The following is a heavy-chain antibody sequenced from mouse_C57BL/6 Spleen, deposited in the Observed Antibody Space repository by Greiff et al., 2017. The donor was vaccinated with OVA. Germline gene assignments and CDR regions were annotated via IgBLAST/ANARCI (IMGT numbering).Heavy chain of an antibody. CDR2: ISSGSSTI. V-gene: IGHV5-17*01. CDR3: ARVGSWYFDV. CDR1: GFTFSDYG. D-gene: IGHD4-1*01. Sequence: EVQRVESGGGLVKPGGSLKLSCAASGFTFSDYGMHWVRQAPEKGLEWVAYISSGSSTIYYADTVKGRFTISRDNAKNTLFLQMTSLRSEDTAMYYCARVGSWYFDVWGTGTTVTVSS. J-gene: IGHJ1*03.